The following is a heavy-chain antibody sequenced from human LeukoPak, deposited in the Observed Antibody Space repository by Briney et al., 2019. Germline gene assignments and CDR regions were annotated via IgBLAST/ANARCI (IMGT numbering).Heavy chain of an antibody. Sequence: PSETLSLTCTVSGGSISSSSAYWGWMRQPPGKGLEGIVSIYCSKNTYYNPFLKSRVTISADTSKNQFSLTLGSVSATDTAVYYCVSPRGFSYGYFDYWGQGTLVTVSS. J-gene: IGHJ4*02. CDR2: IYCSKNT. D-gene: IGHD5-18*01. CDR1: GGSISSSSAY. CDR3: VSPRGFSYGYFDY. V-gene: IGHV4-39*01.